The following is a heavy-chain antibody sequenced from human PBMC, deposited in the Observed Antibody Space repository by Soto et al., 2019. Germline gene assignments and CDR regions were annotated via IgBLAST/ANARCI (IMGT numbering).Heavy chain of an antibody. D-gene: IGHD6-13*01. V-gene: IGHV3-48*02. J-gene: IGHJ5*02. CDR3: TRQNIEHSSGWYP. CDR2: IRNSGNTI. Sequence: PGKGLEWVSYIRNSGNTIYYANSVKGRFTISRDNAKGSLYLQMNSLRDEDTAVYYCTRQNIEHSSGWYPWGQGTLVSVSS.